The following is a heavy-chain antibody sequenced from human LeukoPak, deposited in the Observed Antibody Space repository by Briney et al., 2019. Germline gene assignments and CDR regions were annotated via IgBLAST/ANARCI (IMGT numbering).Heavy chain of an antibody. J-gene: IGHJ3*02. D-gene: IGHD4-17*01. CDR3: ARGPGLRMGAFDI. Sequence: SQTLSLTCAISGDSVSSDSAAWNWIRQSPSRGLEWLGRTYYRSEWYNDSAVSVKSRITINPDTPKNQFSLQLNSVTPEDTAVYYCARGPGLRMGAFDIWGQGTVVSVSS. V-gene: IGHV6-1*01. CDR2: TYYRSEWYN. CDR1: GDSVSSDSAA.